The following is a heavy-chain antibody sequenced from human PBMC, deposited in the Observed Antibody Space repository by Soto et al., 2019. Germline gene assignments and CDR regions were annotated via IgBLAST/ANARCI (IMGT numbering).Heavy chain of an antibody. CDR2: INAGNGST. CDR3: ARDLLTYYDYVWGSYRYSNWFDP. J-gene: IGHJ5*02. Sequence: ASVKVSCKASGYTFTIYAMHWVRQAPGQRLEWMGWINAGNGSTKYSQKFQGRVTITRDTSASTAYMELSSLRSEDTAVYYCARDLLTYYDYVWGSYRYSNWFDPWGQGTLVTVSS. V-gene: IGHV1-3*01. D-gene: IGHD3-16*02. CDR1: GYTFTIYA.